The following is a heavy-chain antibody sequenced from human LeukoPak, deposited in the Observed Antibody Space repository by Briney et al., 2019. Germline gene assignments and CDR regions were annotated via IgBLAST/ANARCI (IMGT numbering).Heavy chain of an antibody. CDR3: ARGWWTGLPGMQWFDP. J-gene: IGHJ5*02. CDR2: VYNSGST. CDR1: GGSISSHY. Sequence: SETLSLTCIVSGGSISSHYWTWIRQPPGKGLEWIGYVYNSGSTNYTPSLKSRVTISVDTSKNEFSLKLRSVTAADTAVYYCARGWWTGLPGMQWFDPWGQGTLVTVSS. D-gene: IGHD3/OR15-3a*01. V-gene: IGHV4-59*11.